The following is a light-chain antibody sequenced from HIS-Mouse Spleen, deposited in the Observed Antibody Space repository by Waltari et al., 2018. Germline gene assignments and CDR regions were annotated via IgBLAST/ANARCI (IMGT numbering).Light chain of an antibody. Sequence: QSALTQPPSVSGSPGQSVTISCTGTRRDVGGYYDVSCYQQHPGNAPKLMIYDVSNRPSGVPDRFSGSKSGNTASLTISGLQAEDEADYYCCSYAGSYSYVFGTGTKVTVL. V-gene: IGLV2-11*02. J-gene: IGLJ1*01. CDR2: DVS. CDR3: CSYAGSYSYV. CDR1: RRDVGGYYD.